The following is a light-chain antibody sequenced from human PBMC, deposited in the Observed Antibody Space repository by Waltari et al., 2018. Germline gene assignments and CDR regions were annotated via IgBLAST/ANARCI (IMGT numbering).Light chain of an antibody. CDR2: EVT. J-gene: IGLJ1*01. CDR1: SSDVGAYNY. CDR3: SSYAGNNNCV. Sequence: QSALTQPPSASGSPGQSVTISCTGTSSDVGAYNYVSWYQQYPGKAPKLMIYEVTKRPSGVPDRFSASKSGNTASLTVSGLHAEDEADYYCSSYAGNNNCVFGTGTKVTVL. V-gene: IGLV2-8*01.